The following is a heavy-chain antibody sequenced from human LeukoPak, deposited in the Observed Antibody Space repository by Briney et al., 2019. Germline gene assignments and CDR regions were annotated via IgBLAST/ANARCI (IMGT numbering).Heavy chain of an antibody. V-gene: IGHV1-18*01. J-gene: IGHJ2*01. CDR3: AKDGIAVVDSYWYFDL. CDR2: ISAYNGNT. CDR1: GYTFTSYG. D-gene: IGHD3-22*01. Sequence: GASVKVSCKASGYTFTSYGISWVRQAPGQGLEWMGWISAYNGNTNYAQKLQGRVTMTTDTSTSTAYMELRSLRSDDTAVYYCAKDGIAVVDSYWYFDLWGRGTLVTVSS.